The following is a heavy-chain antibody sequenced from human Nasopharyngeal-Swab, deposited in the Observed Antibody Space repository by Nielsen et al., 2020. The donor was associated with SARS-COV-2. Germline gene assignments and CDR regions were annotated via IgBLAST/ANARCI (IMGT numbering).Heavy chain of an antibody. V-gene: IGHV5-51*01. D-gene: IGHD6-19*01. J-gene: IGHJ6*03. CDR2: IYPGDSDT. CDR1: GYSFTSYW. Sequence: GESRKISWKGSGYSFTSYWIGWERQMPGKGPEWMGIIYPGDSDTRYSPSFQGQVTISADKSISTAYLQWSSLKASDTAMYYCARQGAVAGYYYYYMDVWGKGTTVTVSS. CDR3: ARQGAVAGYYYYYMDV.